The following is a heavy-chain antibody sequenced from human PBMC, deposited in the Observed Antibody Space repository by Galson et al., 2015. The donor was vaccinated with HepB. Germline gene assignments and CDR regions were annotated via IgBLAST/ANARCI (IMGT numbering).Heavy chain of an antibody. D-gene: IGHD2-15*01. CDR3: ARDRGASGSSWDFYYYMDV. Sequence: SLRLSCAASGFIFSSYGMQWVRQVPGKGLEWVAVIWFDASKTYYADSVKGRFTISRDNSQNTVYLQLTSLRAEDTAVYYCARDRGASGSSWDFYYYMDVWGKGTTVTVSS. V-gene: IGHV3-33*01. J-gene: IGHJ6*03. CDR1: GFIFSSYG. CDR2: IWFDASKT.